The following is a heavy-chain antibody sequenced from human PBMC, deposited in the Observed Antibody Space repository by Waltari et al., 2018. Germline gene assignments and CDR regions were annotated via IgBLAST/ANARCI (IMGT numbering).Heavy chain of an antibody. D-gene: IGHD3-10*02. Sequence: QLQLQESGPGLVKPSETLSLTCTVSGGSISSSSYYWGWIRQPPGKGLEWIGSIYYSGSTYYNPSLKSRVTISVDTSKNQFSLKLSSVTAADTAVYYCASVRGEDKSIDYWGQGTLVTVSS. J-gene: IGHJ4*02. CDR3: ASVRGEDKSIDY. CDR1: GGSISSSSYY. CDR2: IYYSGST. V-gene: IGHV4-39*07.